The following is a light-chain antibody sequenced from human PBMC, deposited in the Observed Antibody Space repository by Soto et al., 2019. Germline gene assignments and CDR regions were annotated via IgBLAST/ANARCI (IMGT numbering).Light chain of an antibody. CDR1: QDIRNF. V-gene: IGKV1-27*01. CDR2: AAS. Sequence: DIQMTQSPTSLSASVGDRVTITCRASQDIRNFVAWYQQKPGKAPKLLIYAASTLQSGVPSRFSGSGSGTDFTLTSNSLQSEDVAAYSCQKYSSVPVFGPGTTGAIK. CDR3: QKYSSVPV. J-gene: IGKJ3*01.